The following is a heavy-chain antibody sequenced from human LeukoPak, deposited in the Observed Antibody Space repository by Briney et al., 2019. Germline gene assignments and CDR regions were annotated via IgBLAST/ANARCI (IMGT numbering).Heavy chain of an antibody. V-gene: IGHV1-46*01. CDR2: INPSGGGT. D-gene: IGHD3-10*01. CDR1: GYTFTSYY. CDR3: ARDLLFITMVRGAPVDP. Sequence: ASVKVSCKASGYTFTSYYIHWVRQAPGQGLEWMGIINPSGGGTTYAQKFQGRVTMTTDTSTSTVYMELRSLRSDDTAVYYCARDLLFITMVRGAPVDPWGQGTLVTVSS. J-gene: IGHJ5*02.